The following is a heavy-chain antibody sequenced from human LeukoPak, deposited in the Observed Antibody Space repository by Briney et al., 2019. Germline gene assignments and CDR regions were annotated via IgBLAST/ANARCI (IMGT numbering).Heavy chain of an antibody. CDR1: GFTFSGSA. Sequence: GGSLKLSCAASGFTFSGSAMHWVRQASGKGLEWVGRIRSKANSYATAYAASVKGRFTISRDDSKNTAYLQMNSLKTEDTAAYYCTSTVGVDYWGQRTLVTVSS. CDR2: IRSKANSYAT. CDR3: TSTVGVDY. D-gene: IGHD4-17*01. V-gene: IGHV3-73*01. J-gene: IGHJ4*02.